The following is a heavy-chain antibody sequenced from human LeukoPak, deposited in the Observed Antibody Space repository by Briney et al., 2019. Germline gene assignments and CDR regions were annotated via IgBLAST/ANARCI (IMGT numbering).Heavy chain of an antibody. Sequence: GGSLRLSCAASGFTFSSYGMHWVRQAPGKGLEWVAVISYDGSNKYYADSVKGRFTISRDNSKNTLYLQMNSLRAEDTAVYYCAKGGSAPADWGQGTLVTVSS. V-gene: IGHV3-30*18. CDR1: GFTFSSYG. CDR2: ISYDGSNK. J-gene: IGHJ4*02. D-gene: IGHD6-25*01. CDR3: AKGGSAPAD.